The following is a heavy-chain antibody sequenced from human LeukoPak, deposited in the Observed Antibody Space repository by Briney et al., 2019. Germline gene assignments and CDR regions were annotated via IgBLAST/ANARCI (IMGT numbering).Heavy chain of an antibody. J-gene: IGHJ4*02. V-gene: IGHV4-31*03. Sequence: PSETLSLTCTVPGGSLSSGGYYWSWIRQHPRTGLEWLGYIYYSGSTYYNPSLKSRVTISVDTSKNQFSLKLSSVTAADTAVYYCARSKWELRYYFDYWGQGTLVTVSS. D-gene: IGHD1-26*01. CDR3: ARSKWELRYYFDY. CDR2: IYYSGST. CDR1: GGSLSSGGYY.